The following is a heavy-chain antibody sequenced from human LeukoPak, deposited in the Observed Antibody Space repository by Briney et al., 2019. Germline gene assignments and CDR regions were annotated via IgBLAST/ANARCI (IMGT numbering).Heavy chain of an antibody. CDR3: AREIAADGQDYYYYMDV. CDR2: ISTSSSYI. CDR1: GFTFSSYS. Sequence: GGSLRLSCAASGFTFSSYSLNWVRQAPGKGLEWVSSISTSSSYIFYADSVKGRFTISRDNAKNSLYLQMNSLRAEDTAVYYCAREIAADGQDYYYYMDVWGKGTTVTVSS. J-gene: IGHJ6*03. D-gene: IGHD6-13*01. V-gene: IGHV3-21*01.